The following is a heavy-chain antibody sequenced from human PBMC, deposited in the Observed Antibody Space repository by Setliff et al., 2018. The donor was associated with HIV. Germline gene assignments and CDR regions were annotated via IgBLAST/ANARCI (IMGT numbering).Heavy chain of an antibody. CDR1: GGSFSGFY. D-gene: IGHD3-3*01. J-gene: IGHJ3*02. CDR3: ARTLLTHHNFWSGYYSYDAFDI. Sequence: SETLSLTCAVYGGSFSGFYWSWIRQPPGKGLEWIGEINHSGSTNYNPSLKSRVTISVDTSKNQFSLKLSSVTAADTAVYYCARTLLTHHNFWSGYYSYDAFDIWGQGTMVTVSS. V-gene: IGHV4-34*01. CDR2: INHSGST.